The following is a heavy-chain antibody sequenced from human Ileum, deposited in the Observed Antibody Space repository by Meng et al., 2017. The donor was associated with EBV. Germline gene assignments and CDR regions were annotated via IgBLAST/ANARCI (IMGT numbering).Heavy chain of an antibody. J-gene: IGHJ5*02. CDR1: GGSVTSGSYY. CDR3: ARGTGTTFA. D-gene: IGHD1-1*01. V-gene: IGHV4-61*01. CDR2: IYYTGST. Sequence: QVRLQGSGPGLVKPSETLSLTCTVSGGSVTSGSYYWGWIRQPPGEGLEWIGYIYYTGSTNYNPSLKSRVTISVDTSKNQFSLNLTSVTAADTAVYYCARGTGTTFAWGQGTLVTVSS.